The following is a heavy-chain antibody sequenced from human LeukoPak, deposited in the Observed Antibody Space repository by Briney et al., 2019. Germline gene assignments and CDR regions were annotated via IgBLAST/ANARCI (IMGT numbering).Heavy chain of an antibody. CDR2: ISSSSTYI. CDR1: GFTLSSSS. J-gene: IGHJ4*02. Sequence: GGSLRLSCAASGFTLSSSSMNWVRQAPGKGLEWVSYISSSSTYIYYADSLKGRSTISRDTAKNSLYLQMNSLRAEDTAVYYCARYSGDALNYWGQGTLVTVSS. CDR3: ARYSGDALNY. V-gene: IGHV3-21*01. D-gene: IGHD7-27*01.